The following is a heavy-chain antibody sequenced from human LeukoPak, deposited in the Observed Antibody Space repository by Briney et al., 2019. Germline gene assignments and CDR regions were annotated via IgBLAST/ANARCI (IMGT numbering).Heavy chain of an antibody. Sequence: SETLSLTCTVSGGSISSSSYYWGWMRQPPGKGLEWIGSIYYSGSTYYNPSLKSRVTISVDTSKNQFSLKLSSVTAADTAVYYCARGAFDIWGQGTMVTVSS. CDR3: ARGAFDI. V-gene: IGHV4-39*07. CDR2: IYYSGST. CDR1: GGSISSSSYY. J-gene: IGHJ3*02.